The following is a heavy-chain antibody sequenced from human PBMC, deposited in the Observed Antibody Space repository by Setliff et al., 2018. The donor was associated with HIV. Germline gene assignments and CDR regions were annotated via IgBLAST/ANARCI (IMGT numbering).Heavy chain of an antibody. D-gene: IGHD3-22*01. V-gene: IGHV3-21*06. CDR1: GFTFSDYS. CDR3: ARHELVGYYYSIDY. Sequence: PGGSLRLSCAASGFTFSDYSMTWVRQVPGRGLEWVSSISGTSYIYYADSVKGRFTVSRDNAKNSLYLHINSLRAEDTAVYYCARHELVGYYYSIDYWGQGTLVTVS. J-gene: IGHJ4*02. CDR2: ISGTSYI.